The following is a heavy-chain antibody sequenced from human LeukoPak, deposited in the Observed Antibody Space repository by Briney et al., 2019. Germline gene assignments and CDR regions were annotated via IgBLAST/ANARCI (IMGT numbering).Heavy chain of an antibody. J-gene: IGHJ3*02. Sequence: GGSLRLSCAASGFTFSSYWMSWVRQAPGKGLEWVANIRQEGSEKYYVDSVKGRFTISRDNAKNSLYLQMNSLRADDTAVYYCARTARRDFFDIGGKGKMVTVSS. CDR3: ARTARRDFFDI. D-gene: IGHD3-3*01. CDR1: GFTFSSYW. V-gene: IGHV3-7*01. CDR2: IRQEGSEK.